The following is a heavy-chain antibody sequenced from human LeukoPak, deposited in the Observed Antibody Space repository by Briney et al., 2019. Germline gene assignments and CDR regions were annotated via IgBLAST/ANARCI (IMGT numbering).Heavy chain of an antibody. J-gene: IGHJ5*02. V-gene: IGHV1/OR15-1*04. D-gene: IGHD2-2*01. CDR2: INPNSGGT. CDR1: GYIFTDYY. CDR3: ARVIVVVPAAIRLNWFDP. Sequence: GASVKVSCKASGYIFTDYYMHWVRQAPGQELGWMGRINPNSGGTNYAQKFQGRVTMTRDTSISTAYMELRSLRSDDTAVYYCARVIVVVPAAIRLNWFDPWGQGTLVTVSS.